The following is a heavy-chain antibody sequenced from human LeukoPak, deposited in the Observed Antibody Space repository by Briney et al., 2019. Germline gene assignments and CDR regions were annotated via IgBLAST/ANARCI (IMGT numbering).Heavy chain of an antibody. V-gene: IGHV3-9*01. CDR2: ISWNSGSI. CDR1: GFTFDDYA. J-gene: IGHJ4*02. Sequence: GGSLRLSCAASGFTFDDYAMHWVRQAPGKGLEWVSGISWNSGSIGYADSVKGRFTISRDNAKNSLYLQMNSLRAEDTALYYCARESGYSSSWYGEGSFDYWGQGTLVTVSS. D-gene: IGHD6-13*01. CDR3: ARESGYSSSWYGEGSFDY.